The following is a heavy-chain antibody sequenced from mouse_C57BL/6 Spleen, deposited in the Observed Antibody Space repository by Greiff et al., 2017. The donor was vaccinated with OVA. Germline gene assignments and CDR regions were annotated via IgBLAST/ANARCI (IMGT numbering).Heavy chain of an antibody. CDR3: ARWIYYYGSSYFDY. J-gene: IGHJ2*01. CDR2: INYDGSST. D-gene: IGHD1-1*01. V-gene: IGHV5-16*01. CDR1: GFTFSDYY. Sequence: EVKLVESEGGLVQPGSSMKLSCTASGFTFSDYYMAWVRQVPEKGLEWVANINYDGSSTYYLDSLKSRFIISRDNAKNILYLQMSSLKSEDTATYYCARWIYYYGSSYFDYWGQGTTLTVSS.